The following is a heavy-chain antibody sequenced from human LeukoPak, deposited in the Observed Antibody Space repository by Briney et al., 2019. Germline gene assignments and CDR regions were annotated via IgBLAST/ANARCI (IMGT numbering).Heavy chain of an antibody. Sequence: PGGSLRLSCAASGFTFSSYAMHWVRQAPGKGLEWVAVISYDGSNKYYADSVKGRFTISRDNSKNTLYLQMNSLRAEDTAVYYCASDQDYSKSYYYYYMDVWGKGTTVTVSS. CDR1: GFTFSSYA. CDR3: ASDQDYSKSYYYYYMDV. D-gene: IGHD4-11*01. CDR2: ISYDGSNK. J-gene: IGHJ6*03. V-gene: IGHV3-30-3*01.